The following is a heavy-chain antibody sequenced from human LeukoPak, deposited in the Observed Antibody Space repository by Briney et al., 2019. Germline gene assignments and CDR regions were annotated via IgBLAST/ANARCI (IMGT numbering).Heavy chain of an antibody. Sequence: PGGSLRLSCAASGFTFSSYAMGWVRQAPGKGLEWVSAISGSGGSTYYADSVKGRFTISRDNSKNTLYLQMNSLRAEDTAVYYCAKRANGDYLNYYYYYGMDVWGQGTTVTVSS. CDR1: GFTFSSYA. CDR3: AKRANGDYLNYYYYYGMDV. CDR2: ISGSGGST. J-gene: IGHJ6*02. D-gene: IGHD4-17*01. V-gene: IGHV3-23*01.